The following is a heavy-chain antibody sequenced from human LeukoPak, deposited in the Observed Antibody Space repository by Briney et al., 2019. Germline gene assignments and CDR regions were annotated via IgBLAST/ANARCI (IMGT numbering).Heavy chain of an antibody. Sequence: EGSLRLSCEASGFTFSSFAMTWVRQAPGKGLEWVSSITGSHGRTYNTDSVKGRFTISRDNSQNTLYLQMNSLRAEDTAVYYCTKDPNGDYVGAFDPWGQGTLVTVSS. CDR3: TKDPNGDYVGAFDP. V-gene: IGHV3-23*01. D-gene: IGHD4-17*01. CDR1: GFTFSSFA. J-gene: IGHJ5*02. CDR2: ITGSHGRT.